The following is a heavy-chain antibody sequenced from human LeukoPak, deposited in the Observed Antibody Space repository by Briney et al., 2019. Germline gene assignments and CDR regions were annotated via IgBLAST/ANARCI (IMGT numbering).Heavy chain of an antibody. CDR3: ARVTTENWFDP. CDR2: IYYSGST. Sequence: SETLSLTCAVYGGSFSGYYWSWIRQPPGKGLEWIGYIYYSGSTNYNPSLKSRVTISVDTSKNQFSLKLSSVTAADTAVYYCARVTTENWFDPWGQGTLVTVSS. D-gene: IGHD4-11*01. J-gene: IGHJ5*02. V-gene: IGHV4-59*01. CDR1: GGSFSGYY.